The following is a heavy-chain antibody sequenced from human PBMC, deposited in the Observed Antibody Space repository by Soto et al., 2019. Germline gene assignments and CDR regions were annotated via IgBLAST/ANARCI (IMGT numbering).Heavy chain of an antibody. CDR2: VNQDGTQK. V-gene: IGHV3-7*04. CDR3: SGGVGDAV. J-gene: IGHJ4*02. CDR1: GFTFRRDW. Sequence: EEQLVESGGGLVQPGGSLRLSCAISGFTFRRDWMNWVRQAPGKGLEWVAHVNQDGTQKYYVDSVKGRFTIFRDNAKNSLDLQMNSLRVEDTAVYYCSGGVGDAVWGQGTLVTVSS. D-gene: IGHD1-26*01.